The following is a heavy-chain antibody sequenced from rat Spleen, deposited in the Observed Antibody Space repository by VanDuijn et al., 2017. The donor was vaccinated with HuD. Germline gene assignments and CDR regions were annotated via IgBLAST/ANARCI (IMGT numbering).Heavy chain of an antibody. CDR1: GFTFSNYY. CDR3: ATYGGFIDY. Sequence: EVQLVESGGGLVQPGRSQKLSCAVSGFTFSNYYMAWVRQAPTKGLEWVANINTGGGGTYYRDSVKGRFTISRDNAKSTLYLQMDSLRSEDTATYYCATYGGFIDYWGQGVVVTVSS. CDR2: INTGGGGT. J-gene: IGHJ2*01. D-gene: IGHD1-11*01. V-gene: IGHV5-27*01.